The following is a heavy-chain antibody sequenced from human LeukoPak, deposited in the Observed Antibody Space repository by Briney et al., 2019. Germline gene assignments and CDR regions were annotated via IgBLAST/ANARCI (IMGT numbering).Heavy chain of an antibody. CDR1: GGSISSYY. D-gene: IGHD5-24*01. V-gene: IGHV4-4*09. CDR3: ARHLGRDGYLDY. Sequence: SETLSLTCTVSGGSISSYYWSWIRQPPGKGLEWIGYIHTSGSTNYNPSLKSRVTISVDTSKNQFSLKLSSVTAADTAVYYCARHLGRDGYLDYWGQGTLVTVSS. CDR2: IHTSGST. J-gene: IGHJ4*02.